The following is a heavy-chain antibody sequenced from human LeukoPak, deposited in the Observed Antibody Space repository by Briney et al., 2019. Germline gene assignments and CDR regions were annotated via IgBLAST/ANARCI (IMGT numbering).Heavy chain of an antibody. CDR3: AMYDSSGYYYGGFDY. J-gene: IGHJ4*02. CDR2: ISGSGGST. V-gene: IGHV3-23*01. D-gene: IGHD3-22*01. CDR1: GFTFSSYA. Sequence: GGSLRLSCAASGFTFSSYAMSWVRQAPGKGLEWVSAISGSGGSTYYADSVEGRFTISRDNSKNTLYLQMNSLRAEDTAVYYCAMYDSSGYYYGGFDYWGQGTLVTVSS.